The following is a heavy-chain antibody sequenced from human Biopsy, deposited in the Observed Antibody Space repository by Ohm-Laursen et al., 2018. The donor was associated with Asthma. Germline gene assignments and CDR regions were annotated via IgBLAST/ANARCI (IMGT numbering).Heavy chain of an antibody. CDR3: ARKIAARGGMGV. Sequence: SLRLSCAASEFSFSNFGMHWVRQAPGKGLEWVSFIWYDGRKKTYADSVKGRFTISRDNSKNTLYLQMNSLRAEDTAVYYCARKIAARGGMGVWGQGTTVTVSS. CDR2: IWYDGRKK. J-gene: IGHJ6*02. D-gene: IGHD6-6*01. V-gene: IGHV3-33*08. CDR1: EFSFSNFG.